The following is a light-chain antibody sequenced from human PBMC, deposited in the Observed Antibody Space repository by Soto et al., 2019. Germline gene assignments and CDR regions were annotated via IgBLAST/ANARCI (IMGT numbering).Light chain of an antibody. J-gene: IGKJ5*01. CDR2: DAS. CDR1: QTVSTY. V-gene: IGKV3-11*01. CDR3: QQRNNWPPDIT. Sequence: EIVLTQSPVTLSLSPGDRATLSCRASQTVSTYLAWYQQKPGQAPRLLIYDASNRATGIPARFSGSVSGAAFTLTISSLEPEDFAVYYCQQRNNWPPDITFGQGTRLDIK.